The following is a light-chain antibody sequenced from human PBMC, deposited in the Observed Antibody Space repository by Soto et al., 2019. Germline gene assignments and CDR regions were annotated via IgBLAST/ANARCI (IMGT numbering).Light chain of an antibody. J-gene: IGLJ1*01. CDR2: EVS. CDR3: SSYTSSSTPLYV. Sequence: QSVLTQPASVSGSPGQSITISCTGTSSDVGGYNYVSWYQQHPGKAPKLMIYEVSNRPSGVSNRFSGSKSGNTASLTISGRQAEDEDDYYCSSYTSSSTPLYVFGTGTKVTVL. V-gene: IGLV2-14*01. CDR1: SSDVGGYNY.